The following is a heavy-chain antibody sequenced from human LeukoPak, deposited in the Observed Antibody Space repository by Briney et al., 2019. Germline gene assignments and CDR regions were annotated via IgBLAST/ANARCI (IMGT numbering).Heavy chain of an antibody. CDR3: ARFCEYCSGTSGFGP. J-gene: IGHJ5*02. D-gene: IGHD2-2*01. CDR1: GFTFNNYA. Sequence: GGSLRLSCATSGFTFNNYAMSWVRQAPGKGLEWVSLIYSGGSTYYADSVKGRFTISRDNSKNTLDLQMNSLRAEDTAVYYCARFCEYCSGTSGFGPWGQGTLVIVSS. CDR2: IYSGGST. V-gene: IGHV3-53*01.